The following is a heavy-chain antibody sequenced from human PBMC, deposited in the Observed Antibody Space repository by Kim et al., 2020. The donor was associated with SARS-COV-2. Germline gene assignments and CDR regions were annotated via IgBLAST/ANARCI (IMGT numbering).Heavy chain of an antibody. J-gene: IGHJ4*02. CDR3: ARLGRSSSWLTSRADY. Sequence: ASVKVSCKASGYTFTGYYMHWVRQAPGQGLEWMGWINPNSGGTNYAQKFQGRVTMTRDTSISTAYMELSRLRSDDTAVYYCARLGRSSSWLTSRADYWGQGTLVTVSS. D-gene: IGHD6-13*01. CDR1: GYTFTGYY. CDR2: INPNSGGT. V-gene: IGHV1-2*02.